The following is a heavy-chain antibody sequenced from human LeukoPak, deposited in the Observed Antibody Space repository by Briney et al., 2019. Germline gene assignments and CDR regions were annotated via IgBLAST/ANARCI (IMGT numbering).Heavy chain of an antibody. CDR2: INPSGGST. Sequence: ASVKVSCKASGYTFTNYYMHWVRQAPGQGLEWMGIINPSGGSTSYAQKFQGRVTMTRDTSTSTVYMELSSLRSEDTAVYYCAKDQAMVMRVDNWFDPWGQGTLVTVSS. D-gene: IGHD5-18*01. V-gene: IGHV1-46*01. CDR3: AKDQAMVMRVDNWFDP. J-gene: IGHJ5*02. CDR1: GYTFTNYY.